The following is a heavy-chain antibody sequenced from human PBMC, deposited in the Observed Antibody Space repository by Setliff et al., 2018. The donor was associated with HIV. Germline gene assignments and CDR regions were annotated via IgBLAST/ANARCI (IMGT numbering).Heavy chain of an antibody. Sequence: GESLTISCKGSGYRFSSYWIGWVRQMPGKGLEWMGIIHPGDSDVKYSPSFQSQVTISADKSISTAYVQWSSLEASDTAMYYCASPGYCTSPDCMNVFNFWGHGTMVTV. CDR1: GYRFSSYW. V-gene: IGHV5-51*01. CDR3: ASPGYCTSPDCMNVFNF. D-gene: IGHD2-8*01. J-gene: IGHJ3*01. CDR2: IHPGDSDV.